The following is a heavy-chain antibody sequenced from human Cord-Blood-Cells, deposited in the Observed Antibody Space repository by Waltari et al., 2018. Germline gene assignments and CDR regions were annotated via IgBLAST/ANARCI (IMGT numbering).Heavy chain of an antibody. J-gene: IGHJ4*02. Sequence: QVQLQESGPGLVKPSQTLSLTCTVSGCSISSGDYYWSWIRQPPGKGLGWIGYIYYSGSTYYNPSLKSRVTISVDTSKNQFSLKLSSVTAADTAVYYCASRSEYYYGSGSYYGDYWCQGTLVTVSS. CDR2: IYYSGST. CDR1: GCSISSGDYY. CDR3: ASRSEYYYGSGSYYGDY. D-gene: IGHD3-10*01. V-gene: IGHV4-30-4*01.